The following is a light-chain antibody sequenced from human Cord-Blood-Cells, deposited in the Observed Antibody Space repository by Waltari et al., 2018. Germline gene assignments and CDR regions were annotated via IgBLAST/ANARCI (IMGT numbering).Light chain of an antibody. J-gene: IGLJ3*02. CDR3: CSYAGSSTWV. CDR1: SSDVGSYNL. CDR2: EGS. V-gene: IGLV2-23*01. Sequence: QSALTQPASVSGSPGQSIPISCTGTSSDVGSYNLVSWYQQLPGKGPKLMIYEGSKRPSGVSNRFSGSESGNTASLTISGLQAEDDAVYYCCSYAGSSTWVFGGGAKLTVL.